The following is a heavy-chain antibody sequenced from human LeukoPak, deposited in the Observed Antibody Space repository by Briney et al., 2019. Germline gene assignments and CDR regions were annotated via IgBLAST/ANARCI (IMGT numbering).Heavy chain of an antibody. J-gene: IGHJ3*01. CDR2: IKKRSDGGTT. Sequence: GGSLRLSCAASGFTFSSYAMSWVRQAPGKGLEWVGRIKKRSDGGTTDYAAPVKDRFIISRDDSQDTLYLQMNTLKTEDTAVYYCTRDWYHAFDFWGQGTVVTVSS. D-gene: IGHD3-9*01. V-gene: IGHV3-15*01. CDR3: TRDWYHAFDF. CDR1: GFTFSSYA.